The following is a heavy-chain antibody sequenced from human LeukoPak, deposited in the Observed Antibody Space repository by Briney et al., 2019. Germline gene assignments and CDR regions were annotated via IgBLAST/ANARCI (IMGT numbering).Heavy chain of an antibody. D-gene: IGHD4-23*01. J-gene: IGHJ4*02. CDR3: AKSSMTMVVKDCFDY. CDR2: ISRSVGST. CDR1: GFTFSSYA. Sequence: GGSVRLSCAASGFTFSSYAMSWVRQAPGKGLEWVSAISRSVGSTYYADSVKGRFTITRDNSKNTLYLEMNSLRAEDTAVYYCAKSSMTMVVKDCFDYWGQGTLVTVSS. V-gene: IGHV3-23*01.